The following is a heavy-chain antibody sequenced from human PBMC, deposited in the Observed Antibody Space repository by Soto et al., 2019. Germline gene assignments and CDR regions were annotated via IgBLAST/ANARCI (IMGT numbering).Heavy chain of an antibody. CDR2: ISYDGSNK. CDR3: AKDFRSSGGFTMIVVVITYYFDY. J-gene: IGHJ4*02. D-gene: IGHD3-22*01. Sequence: GGSLRLSCAASGFTFSSYAMHWVRQAPGKGLEWVAVISYDGSNKYYADSVKGRFTISRDNSKNTLYLQMNSLRAEDTAVYYCAKDFRSSGGFTMIVVVITYYFDYWGQGTLVTVSS. V-gene: IGHV3-30-3*01. CDR1: GFTFSSYA.